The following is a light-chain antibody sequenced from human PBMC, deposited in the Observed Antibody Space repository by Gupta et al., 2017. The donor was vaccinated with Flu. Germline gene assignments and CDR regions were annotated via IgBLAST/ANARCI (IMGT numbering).Light chain of an antibody. CDR1: SGHTSNI. V-gene: IGLV4-60*03. Sequence: VKLTCTLTSGHTSNIIAWHQQQPGKAARYLMKVEGSGSYNKKTGIPDRFYGSSSGADRYIIISDLQSDEEADYYCGTWDSHTHVFGGGTRLTVL. CDR2: VEGSGSY. J-gene: IGLJ3*02. CDR3: GTWDSHTHV.